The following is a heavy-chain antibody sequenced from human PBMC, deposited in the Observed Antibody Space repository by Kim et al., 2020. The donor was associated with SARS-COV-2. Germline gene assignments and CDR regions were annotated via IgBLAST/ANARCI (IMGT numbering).Heavy chain of an antibody. V-gene: IGHV3-9*01. Sequence: AGSVKGRFTISRDNAKNSLYLQMNSLRAEDTALYYCAKGGVVVAATPFDYWGQGTLVTVSS. D-gene: IGHD2-15*01. CDR3: AKGGVVVAATPFDY. J-gene: IGHJ4*02.